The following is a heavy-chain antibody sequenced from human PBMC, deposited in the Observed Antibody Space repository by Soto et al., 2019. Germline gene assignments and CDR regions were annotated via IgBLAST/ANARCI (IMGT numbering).Heavy chain of an antibody. CDR2: IVPFFGTA. Sequence: QVQLVQSGAEVKKPGSSVKVSCKASGDTFRSNAISWVRQAPGQGLEWMGGIVPFFGTAIYAQKFKDRVTITADESTSTAYMELSSLRSEDTAVYYCATGDYYDNSGYSLYFDYWGQGTLVTVSS. J-gene: IGHJ4*02. V-gene: IGHV1-69*12. CDR3: ATGDYYDNSGYSLYFDY. CDR1: GDTFRSNA. D-gene: IGHD3-22*01.